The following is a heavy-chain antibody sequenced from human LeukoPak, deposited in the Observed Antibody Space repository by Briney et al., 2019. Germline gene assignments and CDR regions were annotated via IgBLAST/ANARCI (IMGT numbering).Heavy chain of an antibody. V-gene: IGHV4-34*01. Sequence: SETLSLTCAVYGGSFSGYYWSWIRQPPGKGLEWIGEINHSGSTNYNPSLKSRVTISVDTSKNQFSLKLSSVTAADTAVYYCARHYYGSGSYDDGNYYYYYMDVWGKGTTVTISS. J-gene: IGHJ6*03. CDR1: GGSFSGYY. CDR3: ARHYYGSGSYDDGNYYYYYMDV. D-gene: IGHD3-10*01. CDR2: INHSGST.